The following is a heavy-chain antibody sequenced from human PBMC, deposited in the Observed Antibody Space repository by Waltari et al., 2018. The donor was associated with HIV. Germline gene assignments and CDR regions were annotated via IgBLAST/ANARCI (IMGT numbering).Heavy chain of an antibody. D-gene: IGHD6-6*01. Sequence: QVQLVQSGAEVKKPGASVKVSCKASGYTFTSYGISWVRQAPGQGLEWMGWISAYNGNTNYAQKLQGRVTMTTDTSTSTAYMGLRSLRSDDTSVYYCARDPPRYESSSSGNRGPHYYYYGMDVWGQGTTVTVSS. J-gene: IGHJ6*02. CDR1: GYTFTSYG. CDR2: ISAYNGNT. V-gene: IGHV1-18*01. CDR3: ARDPPRYESSSSGNRGPHYYYYGMDV.